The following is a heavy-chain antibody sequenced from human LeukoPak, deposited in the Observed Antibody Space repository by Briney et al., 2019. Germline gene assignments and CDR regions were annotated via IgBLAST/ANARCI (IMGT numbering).Heavy chain of an antibody. CDR3: ATYCSSTSCYGGGDY. CDR2: IYHSGST. CDR1: GYSISSGYY. V-gene: IGHV4-38-2*01. J-gene: IGHJ4*02. Sequence: SETLSLTCAVSGYSISSGYYWGWIRQPPGKGREGIGSIYHSGSTYYNPSLKSRVTISVDTSKNQFSLKLSSVTAADTAVYYCATYCSSTSCYGGGDYWGQGTLVTVSS. D-gene: IGHD2-2*01.